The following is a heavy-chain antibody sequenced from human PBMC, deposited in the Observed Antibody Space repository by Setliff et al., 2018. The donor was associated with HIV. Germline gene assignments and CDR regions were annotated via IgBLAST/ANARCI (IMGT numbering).Heavy chain of an antibody. V-gene: IGHV4-39*07. CDR2: IYYSYSSGST. CDR1: AGSISSSNYY. J-gene: IGHJ2*01. CDR3: ARRGDITMALRYFDL. D-gene: IGHD3-10*01. Sequence: SETLSLTCTVSAGSISSSNYYWGWIRQPPGKGLEWIGSIYYSYSSGSTYYNPSLKSRVTISVDTSKNQFSLKLRSVTAADTAVYYCARRGDITMALRYFDLWGRGTLVTVSS.